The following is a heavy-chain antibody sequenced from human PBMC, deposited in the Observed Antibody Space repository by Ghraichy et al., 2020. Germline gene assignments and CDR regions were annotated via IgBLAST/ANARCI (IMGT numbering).Heavy chain of an antibody. Sequence: GGSLRLSCVASDFTFSSYWMHWVRQAPGKGLVCVSRINSDGSSTSYADSVKGRFTISRDNAKNTLYLQMNSLRAEDTAVYFCAREDWGVFDYWGQGTLVTVSS. CDR1: DFTFSSYW. CDR2: INSDGSST. D-gene: IGHD3-16*01. CDR3: AREDWGVFDY. V-gene: IGHV3-74*01. J-gene: IGHJ4*02.